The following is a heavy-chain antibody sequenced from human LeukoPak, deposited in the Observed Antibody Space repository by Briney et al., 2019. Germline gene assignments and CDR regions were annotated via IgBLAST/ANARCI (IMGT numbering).Heavy chain of an antibody. CDR2: IYSGGST. V-gene: IGHV3-53*05. CDR1: GFTVSSNY. J-gene: IGHJ4*02. Sequence: GGSLRPSCAASGFTVSSNYMSWVRQAPGKGLEWVSVIYSGGSTYYADSVKGRFTISRDNSKNTLYLQMNSLRAEDTAVYYCAKDSRDSSIDYWGQGTLVTVSS. D-gene: IGHD6-13*01. CDR3: AKDSRDSSIDY.